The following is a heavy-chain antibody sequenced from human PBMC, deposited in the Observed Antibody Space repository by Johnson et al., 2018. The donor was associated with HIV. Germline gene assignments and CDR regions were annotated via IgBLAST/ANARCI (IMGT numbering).Heavy chain of an antibody. J-gene: IGHJ3*02. Sequence: QVQLVESGGGVVQPGGSLRLSCVASGFTFSSYGKHWVRQAPGKGLEWVAFIRYDGSNKYYADSVKGRFTISRDNSKNTLYLQMNTLRAEDTAVYYCGGVGRTGSAFDMWGLGTMVTVSS. CDR3: GGVGRTGSAFDM. CDR2: IRYDGSNK. CDR1: GFTFSSYG. D-gene: IGHD2-15*01. V-gene: IGHV3-30*02.